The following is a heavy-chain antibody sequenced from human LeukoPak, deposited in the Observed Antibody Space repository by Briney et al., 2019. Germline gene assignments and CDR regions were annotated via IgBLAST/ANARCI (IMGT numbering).Heavy chain of an antibody. CDR2: FDPEDGET. J-gene: IGHJ4*02. V-gene: IGHV1-24*01. CDR3: ATSDTAMGRTFDY. Sequence: ASVEVSCKVSGYTLTELSMHWVRQAPGKGLEWMGGFDPEDGETIYAQKFQGRVTMTEDTSTDTAYMELSSLRSEDTAVYYCATSDTAMGRTFDYWGQGTLVTVSS. CDR1: GYTLTELS. D-gene: IGHD5-18*01.